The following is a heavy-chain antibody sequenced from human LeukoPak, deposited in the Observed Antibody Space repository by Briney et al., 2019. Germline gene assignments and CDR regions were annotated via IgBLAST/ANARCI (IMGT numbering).Heavy chain of an antibody. D-gene: IGHD3-10*01. CDR1: GFTISSYG. J-gene: IGHJ4*02. V-gene: IGHV3-30*18. CDR2: ISYDGSNK. CDR3: AKGSRGFDY. Sequence: LTGRSLRLSCAASGFTISSYGIHWVRQAPGKGLEWVAVISYDGSNKYYADSVKGRFTISRDNSKNTLYLQMNSLRAEDTAVYYCAKGSRGFDYWGQGTLVTVSS.